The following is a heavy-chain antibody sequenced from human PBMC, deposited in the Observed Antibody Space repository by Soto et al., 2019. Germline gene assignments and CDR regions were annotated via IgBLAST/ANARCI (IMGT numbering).Heavy chain of an antibody. V-gene: IGHV3-30*18. J-gene: IGHJ3*02. D-gene: IGHD4-17*01. CDR1: GFTFSNYA. Sequence: QVQLVESGGGVVQPGRSLRLSCAASGFTFSNYAMHWVRQAPGKGLEWVAVMSYDGSNEHYADSVKGRFTISRGNSENTLSLQMNSLRPEDTAMYYCAKEGGRVTTTVTNWAFDIWGQGTMVTVSS. CDR2: MSYDGSNE. CDR3: AKEGGRVTTTVTNWAFDI.